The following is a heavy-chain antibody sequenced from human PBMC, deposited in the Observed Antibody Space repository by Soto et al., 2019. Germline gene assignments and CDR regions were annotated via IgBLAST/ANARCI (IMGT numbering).Heavy chain of an antibody. D-gene: IGHD6-13*01. CDR1: GYTFTGYY. CDR3: ARDLDIAAAGTPSGY. CDR2: INPNSGGT. V-gene: IGHV1-2*02. Sequence: ASVQVSCKASGYTFTGYYMHWVRQAPGQGLEWMGWINPNSGGTNYAQKFQGRVTMTRDTSISTAYMELSRLRSDDTAVYYCARDLDIAAAGTPSGYWGQGTRVTVS. J-gene: IGHJ4*02.